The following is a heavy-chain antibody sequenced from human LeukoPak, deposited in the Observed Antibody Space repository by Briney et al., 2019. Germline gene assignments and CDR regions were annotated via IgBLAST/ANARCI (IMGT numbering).Heavy chain of an antibody. D-gene: IGHD2-15*01. CDR1: GDSISSSSSY. CDR3: ARLRNVVLFDY. Sequence: SETLSLTCTVSGDSISSSSSYWGWIRQPPGEGLEWIGRVSISGGANYNPSLRSRVTISVDTSKNQFSLILSSVTAADTAMYFCARLRNVVLFDYWGQGTLVTVSS. J-gene: IGHJ4*02. V-gene: IGHV4-39*07. CDR2: VSISGGA.